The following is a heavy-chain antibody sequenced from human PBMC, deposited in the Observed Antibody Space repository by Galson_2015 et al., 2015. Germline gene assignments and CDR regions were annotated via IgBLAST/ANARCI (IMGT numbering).Heavy chain of an antibody. Sequence: SLRLSCAASGFTFSSYSMTWVRQAPGKGLEWVSYISGSNSTIYYADSVRGRFTISRDNAKNSLYLEMDSLRDEDTAVYFCARAALDGRAPLDHWGQGTPVTVSS. D-gene: IGHD5-24*01. CDR2: ISGSNSTI. CDR1: GFTFSSYS. CDR3: ARAALDGRAPLDH. V-gene: IGHV3-48*02. J-gene: IGHJ4*02.